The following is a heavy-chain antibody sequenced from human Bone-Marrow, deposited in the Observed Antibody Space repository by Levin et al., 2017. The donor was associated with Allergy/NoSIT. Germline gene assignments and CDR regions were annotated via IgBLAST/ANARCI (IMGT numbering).Heavy chain of an antibody. Sequence: GGSLRLSCAASGLAFINYTMDWVRQTPAKGLEWVSSISRSGTYTYYSDSVKGRFTISRDNAHTSLYLQMNSLRAEDTGVYFCVTERQGEGKEIDYWGRGTQVTVSS. V-gene: IGHV3-21*06. J-gene: IGHJ4*02. D-gene: IGHD3-16*01. CDR3: VTERQGEGKEIDY. CDR2: ISRSGTYT. CDR1: GLAFINYT.